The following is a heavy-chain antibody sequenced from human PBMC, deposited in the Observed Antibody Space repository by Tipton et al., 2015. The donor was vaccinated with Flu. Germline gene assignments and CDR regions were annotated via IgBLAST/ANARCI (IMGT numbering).Heavy chain of an antibody. D-gene: IGHD1-26*01. CDR2: ISHTGRT. Sequence: QVQLVQSGPEVKPSETLSLICAVSDYSISSGYYWGWIRQPPGKGLEWIGCISHTGRTYYNPSLKSRVTLSVDTSKNQFSMKLTSVTAADTAVYFCARGGVGSTAGFDHWGQGTLITVSS. CDR3: ARGGVGSTAGFDH. J-gene: IGHJ4*02. V-gene: IGHV4-38-2*01. CDR1: DYSISSGYY.